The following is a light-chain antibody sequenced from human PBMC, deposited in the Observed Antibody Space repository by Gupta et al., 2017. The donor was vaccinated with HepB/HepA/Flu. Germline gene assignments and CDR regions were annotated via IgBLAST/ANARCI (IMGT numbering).Light chain of an antibody. Sequence: EIVLTQSPATLALSPGERVALSCRASQNIRTSLAWYQHKPGQAPRLLIHDGSNRATGVPARFGGSGSGTDFTLAISSLEPEDFAVYYCQQRNNWPSTFGQGTKVEI. CDR1: QNIRTS. CDR3: QQRNNWPST. V-gene: IGKV3-11*01. CDR2: DGS. J-gene: IGKJ1*01.